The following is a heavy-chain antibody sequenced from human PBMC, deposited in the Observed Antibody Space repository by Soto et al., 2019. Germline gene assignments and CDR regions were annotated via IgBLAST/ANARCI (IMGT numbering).Heavy chain of an antibody. CDR3: ATAAQINYYYGMDV. V-gene: IGHV3-48*02. CDR2: ISSASSTI. D-gene: IGHD6-25*01. CDR1: ESTFSSYS. Sequence: GGSLRLSCAASESTFSSYSMNWVRQAPGKGLEWVSYISSASSTIYYADSAKGRFTISRDNAKNSLYLQMNSLRDEDTAVYYCATAAQINYYYGMDVWGQGTTVTVSS. J-gene: IGHJ6*02.